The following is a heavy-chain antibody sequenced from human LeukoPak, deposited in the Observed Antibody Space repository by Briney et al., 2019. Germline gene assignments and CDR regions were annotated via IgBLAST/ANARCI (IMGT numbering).Heavy chain of an antibody. V-gene: IGHV1-18*01. J-gene: IGHJ4*02. D-gene: IGHD1-26*01. CDR2: ISTYNGNT. CDR3: GRDFCDTTRCFLPDY. Sequence: GASVKVSCKASGYTLATYGISWVRQAPGQGLEWMGWISTYNGNTKYAKKFQGRVAVTTEISTSTVYMELWSLRSDDTAVYFCGRDFCDTTRCFLPDYWGQGTLVTVSS. CDR1: GYTLATYG.